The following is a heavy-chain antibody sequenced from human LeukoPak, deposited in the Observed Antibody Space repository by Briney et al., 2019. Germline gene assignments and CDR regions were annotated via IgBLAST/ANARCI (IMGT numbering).Heavy chain of an antibody. CDR2: IWYDGSNK. Sequence: PGRSLRLSCAASGFTLSSYGVHWVRQAPGKGLEWVAVIWYDGSNKYYADSVKGRFTISRDNSKNTLYLQMNSLRAEDTAVYYCARDEGLDPYYFDYWGQGTLVTVSS. V-gene: IGHV3-33*01. D-gene: IGHD3/OR15-3a*01. J-gene: IGHJ4*02. CDR3: ARDEGLDPYYFDY. CDR1: GFTLSSYG.